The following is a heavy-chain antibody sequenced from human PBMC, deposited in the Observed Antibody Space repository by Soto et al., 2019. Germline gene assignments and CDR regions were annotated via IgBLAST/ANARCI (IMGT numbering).Heavy chain of an antibody. J-gene: IGHJ4*02. CDR3: TRDIFRTITTVDF. D-gene: IGHD4-4*01. V-gene: IGHV3-9*01. CDR2: ISWNGAFT. CDR1: GFDFDDHA. Sequence: EVQLVESGGGLVQPGRSLRLSCVGSGFDFDDHAMSWVRQAPGKGLEWVSGISWNGAFTGYANSVRGRFTISRDDAKNSLFLQMNSLRPEDTACYYFTRDIFRTITTVDFWGQGTLVTVSS.